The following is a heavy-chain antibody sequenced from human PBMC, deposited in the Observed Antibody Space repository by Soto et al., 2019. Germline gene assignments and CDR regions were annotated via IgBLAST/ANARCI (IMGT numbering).Heavy chain of an antibody. D-gene: IGHD4-17*01. J-gene: IGHJ5*02. V-gene: IGHV4-34*01. CDR1: GGSFSGYY. CDR3: ASKDYADYGWFDP. Sequence: SETLSLTCAVYGGSFSGYYWSWIRQPPGKGLEWIGEIYHSGSTNYNSSLKSRVTISVDKSKNQFSLKLSSVTAADTALYYCASKDYADYGWFDPWGQGTLVTVSS. CDR2: IYHSGST.